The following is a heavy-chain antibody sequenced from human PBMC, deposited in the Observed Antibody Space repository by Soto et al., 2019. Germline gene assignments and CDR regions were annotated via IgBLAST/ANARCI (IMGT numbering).Heavy chain of an antibody. CDR2: IFYSGST. J-gene: IGHJ5*01. CDR1: GASVSSGSNF. CDR3: ARGLGQWFGDPRVWFDS. D-gene: IGHD3-10*01. Sequence: QVQLQESGPGLVKPSETLSLACTVSGASVSSGSNFWGWIRQPPGKGLEWIGYIFYSGSTNYLPSLTSRVTMSVDTSKNQFSLKLSSVTAADTAVYYCARGLGQWFGDPRVWFDSWGHGTLVTVSS. V-gene: IGHV4-61*01.